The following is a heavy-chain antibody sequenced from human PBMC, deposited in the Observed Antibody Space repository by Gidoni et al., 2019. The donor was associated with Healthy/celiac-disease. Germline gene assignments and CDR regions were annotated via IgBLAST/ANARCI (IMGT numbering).Heavy chain of an antibody. D-gene: IGHD6-13*01. V-gene: IGHV3-23*01. CDR1: GFTFSSYA. CDR2: ISGSGGST. CDR3: AKEAAAGGYYYYGMDV. J-gene: IGHJ6*02. Sequence: EVQLLESGGGLVQPGGSLRLSCAASGFTFSSYAMSWVRQAPGKGLEWVSAISGSGGSTYYADSVKGRFTISRDNSKNTLYLQMNSLRAEDTAVYYCAKEAAAGGYYYYGMDVWGQGTTVTVSS.